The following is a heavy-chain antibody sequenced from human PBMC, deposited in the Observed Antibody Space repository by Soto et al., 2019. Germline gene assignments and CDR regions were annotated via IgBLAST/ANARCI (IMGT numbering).Heavy chain of an antibody. CDR3: ARGRGSSSWYEISHYFDT. J-gene: IGHJ4*02. V-gene: IGHV1-18*01. Sequence: VQLVQSPAEVKKSGASVKVSCQTSGYSFTTYGTSWVRQAPGQGLEWIGWISAYNGHTIYAHDFQDRVTLTTDTSTSTAYMELRSLRCDDTAIYYCARGRGSSSWYEISHYFDTWGQGTLVTVSS. CDR1: GYSFTTYG. D-gene: IGHD6-13*01. CDR2: ISAYNGHT.